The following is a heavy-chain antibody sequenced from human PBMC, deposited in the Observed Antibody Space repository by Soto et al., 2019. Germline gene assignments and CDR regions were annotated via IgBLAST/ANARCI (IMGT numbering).Heavy chain of an antibody. Sequence: PGGSLRLSCTASGFTFSSYALSWVRQAPGKGLQCVSTVSGNGLSTYYADSVKGRFTISRDNSRNTLYLQMNSLRAEDTAVYYCAKVQGSGSGLYYFYYYGMDGWGQGTTVTVAS. V-gene: IGHV3-23*01. D-gene: IGHD3-10*01. J-gene: IGHJ6*02. CDR1: GFTFSSYA. CDR2: VSGNGLST. CDR3: AKVQGSGSGLYYFYYYGMDG.